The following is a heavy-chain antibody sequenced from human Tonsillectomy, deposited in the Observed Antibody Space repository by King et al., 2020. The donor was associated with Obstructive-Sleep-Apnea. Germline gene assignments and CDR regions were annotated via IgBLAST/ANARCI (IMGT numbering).Heavy chain of an antibody. CDR1: GFIFDDYV. Sequence: VQLVESGGGLVQSGRSLRLSCAASGFIFDDYVMHWVRQAPGKGLEWVSGISWNSGSIDYVDSVKGRFTISRDNAENSLYLQMNSLRAEDTAFYYCAKESAVPAALDYWGQGILVIVSS. CDR3: AKESAVPAALDY. J-gene: IGHJ4*02. CDR2: ISWNSGSI. D-gene: IGHD2-2*01. V-gene: IGHV3-9*01.